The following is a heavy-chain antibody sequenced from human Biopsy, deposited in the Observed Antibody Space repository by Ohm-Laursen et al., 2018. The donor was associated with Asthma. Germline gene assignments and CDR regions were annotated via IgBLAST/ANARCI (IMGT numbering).Heavy chain of an antibody. CDR1: GFTFSSYA. CDR2: ISYDGSNK. CDR3: AKGWYFDS. D-gene: IGHD6-13*01. Sequence: RLSCAASGFTFSSYAMHWVRQAPGKGLEWVAVISYDGSNKYYADSVKGRFTISRDNSKNTLYLQMNSLRAEDTAVYYCAKGWYFDSWGQGTQVTVSS. V-gene: IGHV3-30-3*01. J-gene: IGHJ4*02.